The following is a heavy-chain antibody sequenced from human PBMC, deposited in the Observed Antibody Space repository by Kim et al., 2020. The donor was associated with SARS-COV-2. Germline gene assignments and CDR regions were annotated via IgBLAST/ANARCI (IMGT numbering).Heavy chain of an antibody. CDR1: GGSISSYY. D-gene: IGHD2-15*01. CDR3: ARLALGYCSGGSCFHAFDI. CDR2: IYYSGST. Sequence: SETLSLTCTVSGGSISSYYWSWIRQPPGKGLEWIGYIYYSGSTNYNPSLKSLGSTNYNPSLKSRVTISVDTSKNQVSLKLSSVTAADTAVFYCARLALGYCSGGSCFHAFDIWGQGTMVTVSS. V-gene: IGHV4-59*08. J-gene: IGHJ3*02.